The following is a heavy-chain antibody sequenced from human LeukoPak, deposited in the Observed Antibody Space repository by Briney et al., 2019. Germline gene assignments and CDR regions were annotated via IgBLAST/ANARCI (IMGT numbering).Heavy chain of an antibody. CDR2: VNHSGST. J-gene: IGHJ4*02. CDR1: GESFSGHH. V-gene: IGHV4-34*01. D-gene: IGHD2-2*01. Sequence: TLXLTCAVYGESFSGHHWSWIRQPPGMALEWIGEVNHSGSTNCNPSLKSRVSISVDTSKKQFSLKLNSVTAADTAVYYCARRYCSSTSCSTVDYWGQGTLVTVSS. CDR3: ARRYCSSTSCSTVDY.